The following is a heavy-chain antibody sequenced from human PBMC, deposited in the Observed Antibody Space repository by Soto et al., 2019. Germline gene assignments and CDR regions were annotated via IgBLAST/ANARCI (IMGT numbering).Heavy chain of an antibody. Sequence: GGSLRLSCAASGFTFSSYAMHWVRQAPGKGLEWVAVISYDGSNKYYADSVKGRFTISRDNSKNTLYLQMNSLRAGDTAVYYCARDHDSSGYNTFPNDYWGQGTLVTVSS. CDR3: ARDHDSSGYNTFPNDY. CDR2: ISYDGSNK. J-gene: IGHJ4*02. V-gene: IGHV3-30-3*01. D-gene: IGHD3-22*01. CDR1: GFTFSSYA.